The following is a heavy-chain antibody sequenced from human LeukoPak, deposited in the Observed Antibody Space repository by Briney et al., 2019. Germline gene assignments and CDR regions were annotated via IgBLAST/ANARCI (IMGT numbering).Heavy chain of an antibody. CDR3: AGDMVRGVIIPDY. CDR1: GYTFTGYY. CDR2: INPNSGGT. Sequence: ASVKVSCKASGYTFTGYYMHWVRQAPGQGLEWMGRINPNSGGTNYAQKFQGRVTMTRDTSISTAYMELSRLRSDDTAVYYCAGDMVRGVIIPDYWGQGTLVTVSS. V-gene: IGHV1-2*06. J-gene: IGHJ4*02. D-gene: IGHD3-10*01.